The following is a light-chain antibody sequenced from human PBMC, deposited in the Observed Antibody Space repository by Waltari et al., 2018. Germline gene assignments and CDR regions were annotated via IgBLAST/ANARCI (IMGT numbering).Light chain of an antibody. J-gene: IGKJ2*01. Sequence: DIVMTQSPDSLGVSLGERDTINCKASQNLLYSSDNNNDLSWYQQKPGQPPKLLISWASTRESGVPDRFSGSGSGTDFTLTISSLQAEDVAVYYCQQYYSTMYTFGQGTKLEIK. CDR2: WAS. V-gene: IGKV4-1*01. CDR1: QNLLYSSDNNND. CDR3: QQYYSTMYT.